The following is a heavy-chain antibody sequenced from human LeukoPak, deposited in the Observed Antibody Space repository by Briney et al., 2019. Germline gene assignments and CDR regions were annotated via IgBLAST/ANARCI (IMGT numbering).Heavy chain of an antibody. CDR3: ARVIERQWLIPSYYYYGMDV. CDR2: ISSSSSYI. J-gene: IGHJ6*02. D-gene: IGHD6-19*01. CDR1: GFTFSSYS. V-gene: IGHV3-21*01. Sequence: GGSLRLSCAASGFTFSSYSMNWVRQAPGKGLEWVSSISSSSSYIYYADSVKGRFTISRGNAKNSLYLQMNSLRAEDTAVYYCARVIERQWLIPSYYYYGMDVWGQGTTVTVSS.